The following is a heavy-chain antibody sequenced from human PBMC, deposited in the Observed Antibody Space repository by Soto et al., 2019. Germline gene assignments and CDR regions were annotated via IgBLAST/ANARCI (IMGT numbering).Heavy chain of an antibody. V-gene: IGHV3-33*01. Sequence: QVQLVESGGGVVQPGRSLRLSCAASGFTFSSYGMHWVRQAPGKGLEWVAVIWYDGSNKYYADSVKGRFTISRDNSKNTLYLQMNSLRAEDTAVYYCARDFGSGAFDIWGQGTMVTVSS. D-gene: IGHD3-10*01. CDR1: GFTFSSYG. CDR3: ARDFGSGAFDI. J-gene: IGHJ3*02. CDR2: IWYDGSNK.